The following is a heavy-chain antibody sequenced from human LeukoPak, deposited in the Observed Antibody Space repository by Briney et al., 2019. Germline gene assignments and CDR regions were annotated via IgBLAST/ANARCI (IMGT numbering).Heavy chain of an antibody. CDR2: ISTSSTYI. D-gene: IGHD1-14*01. CDR1: GFTFSTYS. Sequence: GGSLRLSCAASGFTFSTYSMNWVRQAPGKGLEWVSSISTSSTYIYYADSVKGRFTISRDNAKNSLYLQMNSLRAEDTAVYYCARHEPVITLSSNYYGMDVWGPGTTVTVSS. V-gene: IGHV3-21*01. CDR3: ARHEPVITLSSNYYGMDV. J-gene: IGHJ6*02.